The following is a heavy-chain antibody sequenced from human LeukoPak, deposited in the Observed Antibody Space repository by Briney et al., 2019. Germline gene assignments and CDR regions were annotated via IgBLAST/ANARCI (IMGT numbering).Heavy chain of an antibody. Sequence: GRSLRLSCAASGFTFSTYAMSWVRQAPGKGLEWVSVISGSGNSTYDADSVKGRFTISRDNSKNTLFLQMNSLRAEDTGVYSCARFASGYCSGGSCADYFDYWGQGTLVTVSS. CDR3: ARFASGYCSGGSCADYFDY. D-gene: IGHD2-15*01. V-gene: IGHV3-23*01. CDR2: ISGSGNST. CDR1: GFTFSTYA. J-gene: IGHJ4*02.